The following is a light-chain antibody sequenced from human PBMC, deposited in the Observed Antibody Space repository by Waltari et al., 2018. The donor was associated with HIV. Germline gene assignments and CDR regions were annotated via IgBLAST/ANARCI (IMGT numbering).Light chain of an antibody. Sequence: QSALIQPASVSGSPGQSITISCTGTSSDVGGYNIVSWYQQYPGKAPKVMIYEVNKRHSGISNRFSGAKSGNTASLTISGLQPEDEADYYCCSYAGGSSSVFGGGTKLTVL. J-gene: IGLJ3*02. CDR1: SSDVGGYNI. V-gene: IGLV2-23*02. CDR3: CSYAGGSSSV. CDR2: EVN.